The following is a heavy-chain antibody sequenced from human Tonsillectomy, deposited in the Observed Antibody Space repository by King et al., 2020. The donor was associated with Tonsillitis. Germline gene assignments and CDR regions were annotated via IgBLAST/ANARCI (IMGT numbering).Heavy chain of an antibody. J-gene: IGHJ4*02. CDR2: ISSSSGII. CDR1: GFLFTRHS. V-gene: IGHV3-48*02. Sequence: VQLVESGGGLVQPGGSLRLSCRVSGFLFTRHSLNWVRQATGKGLEWVSYISSSSGIIYYVDSVWGRFTISRDNAKNSLYLQMNRLRDEDTAVYYCARSGEDYGDYGFFDYWGQGTLVTVSS. CDR3: ARSGEDYGDYGFFDY. D-gene: IGHD4-17*01.